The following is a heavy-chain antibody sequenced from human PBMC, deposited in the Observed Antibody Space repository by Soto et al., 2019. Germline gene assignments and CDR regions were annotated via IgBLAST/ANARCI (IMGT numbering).Heavy chain of an antibody. Sequence: QVQLVQSGAEVKKPGASVKVSCKASGYTFTSYGISWVRQAPGQGLEWMGWISAYNGNTNYAQKLQGRVTMTTDTSTSTAYMELRSLRSDDTAVYYCARVAARLPYYYYYGMAVWGQGTTVTVSS. CDR1: GYTFTSYG. CDR2: ISAYNGNT. J-gene: IGHJ6*02. CDR3: ARVAARLPYYYYYGMAV. D-gene: IGHD6-6*01. V-gene: IGHV1-18*01.